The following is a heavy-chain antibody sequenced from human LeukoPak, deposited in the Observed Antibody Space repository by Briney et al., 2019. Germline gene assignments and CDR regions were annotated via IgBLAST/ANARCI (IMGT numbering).Heavy chain of an antibody. CDR3: APRARSYDSNHHFQRLRY. D-gene: IGHD3-22*01. CDR2: MTNSGSRG. Sequence: PGGSLRLSCSASGLTFSYYPMNWVRQAPGKGLEWVSTMTNSGSRGFYADSVRGRFIISRDNSNNTIYLEMGSLRAEDMAIDLYAPRARSYDSNHHFQRLRYWGQGTLVTVSS. J-gene: IGHJ4*02. CDR1: GLTFSYYP. V-gene: IGHV3-23*01.